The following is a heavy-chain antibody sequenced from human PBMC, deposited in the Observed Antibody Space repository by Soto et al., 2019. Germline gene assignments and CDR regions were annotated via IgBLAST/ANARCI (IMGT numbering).Heavy chain of an antibody. J-gene: IGHJ6*02. CDR1: GGTFSSYA. Sequence: QVQLVQSGAEVKKPGSSVKVSCKASGGTFSSYAINWVRQAPGQGLEWMGGIIPIFGTADYAQKFQGRVTISADESTSTADMELSSLRSEDTAVYYCASRITGSTNYYYGMDVWGQGTTVTVSS. CDR3: ASRITGSTNYYYGMDV. D-gene: IGHD1-20*01. CDR2: IIPIFGTA. V-gene: IGHV1-69*12.